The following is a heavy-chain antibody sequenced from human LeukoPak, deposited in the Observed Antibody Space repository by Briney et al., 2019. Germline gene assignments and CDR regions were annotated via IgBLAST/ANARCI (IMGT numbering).Heavy chain of an antibody. D-gene: IGHD3-16*01. Sequence: QPGGSLRLSCVASGFSFSNYGMTWVRQAPGRGLEWVSGIGGSDDRIEYAASVRGRFAISRDNSKNTLYLQMNSLRAEDSAVYICARRGTTGPHNWFDSWGQGNLATVSS. CDR3: ARRGTTGPHNWFDS. V-gene: IGHV3-23*01. J-gene: IGHJ5*01. CDR2: IGGSDDRI. CDR1: GFSFSNYG.